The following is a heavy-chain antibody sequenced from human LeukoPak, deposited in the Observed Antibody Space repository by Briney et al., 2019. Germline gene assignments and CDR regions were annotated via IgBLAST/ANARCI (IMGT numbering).Heavy chain of an antibody. J-gene: IGHJ4*02. CDR1: GFTFSSYA. V-gene: IGHV3-23*01. Sequence: RGSLTLSCAASGFTFSSYAMSWVRQAPGRGLEWVSGICVSVGSAYYADSVKGRFTISRDSPRNTLYLQMTSLRAEDTAVYYCAKVASTGSHYFDYWGQGTLLSVPS. CDR3: AKVASTGSHYFDY. CDR2: ICVSVGSA. D-gene: IGHD6-19*01.